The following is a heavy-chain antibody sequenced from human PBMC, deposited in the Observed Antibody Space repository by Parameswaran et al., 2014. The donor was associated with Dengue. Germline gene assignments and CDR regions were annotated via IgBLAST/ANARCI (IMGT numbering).Heavy chain of an antibody. Sequence: RWIRQPPGKGLEWIGEINHSGSTNYNPSLKSRVTISVDTSKNQFSLKLSSVTAADTAVYYCARLLRFSRYYYYGMDVWGQGTTVTVSS. V-gene: IGHV4-34*01. CDR2: INHSGST. J-gene: IGHJ6*02. CDR3: ARLLRFSRYYYYGMDV. D-gene: IGHD3-3*01.